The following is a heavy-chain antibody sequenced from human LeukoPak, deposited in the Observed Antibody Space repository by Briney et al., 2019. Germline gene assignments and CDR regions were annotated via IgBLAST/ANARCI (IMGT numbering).Heavy chain of an antibody. D-gene: IGHD3-22*01. J-gene: IGHJ3*02. V-gene: IGHV4-59*01. Sequence: PSETLSLTCTVSGGSISSYYWSWIRQPPGKGLEWIGYIYYSGSTNYNPSLKSRVTISVDTSKNQFSLKLSSVTAADTAVYYCARFDVYDSSGYLSALDIWGQGTMVTVSS. CDR1: GGSISSYY. CDR3: ARFDVYDSSGYLSALDI. CDR2: IYYSGST.